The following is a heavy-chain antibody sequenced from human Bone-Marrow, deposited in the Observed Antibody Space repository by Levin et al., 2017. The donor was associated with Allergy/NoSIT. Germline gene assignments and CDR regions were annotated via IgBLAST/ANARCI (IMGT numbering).Heavy chain of an antibody. Sequence: GGSLRLSCAASGFTFSNAWMSWVRQAPGKGLEWVGRIKSKTDGGTTDYAAPVKGRFTISRDDSKNTLYLQMNSLKTEDTAVYYCTTQKTSIEMATSGAFDIWGQGTMVTVSS. CDR2: IKSKTDGGTT. J-gene: IGHJ3*02. CDR3: TTQKTSIEMATSGAFDI. CDR1: GFTFSNAW. V-gene: IGHV3-15*01. D-gene: IGHD5-24*01.